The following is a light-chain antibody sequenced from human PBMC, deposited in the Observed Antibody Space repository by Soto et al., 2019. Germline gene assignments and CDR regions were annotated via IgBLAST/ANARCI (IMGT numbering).Light chain of an antibody. V-gene: IGKV1-39*01. J-gene: IGKJ2*01. CDR3: QQSYSTPRT. Sequence: DIPMTQSPSSLSASVGDRVTITCRASQSISSYLNWYQQKPGKAPNLLLYAASSLQSGVPSRFSGSGSGTEFTLTISSLQPEDFATYYCQQSYSTPRTFGQGTKLEIK. CDR1: QSISSY. CDR2: AAS.